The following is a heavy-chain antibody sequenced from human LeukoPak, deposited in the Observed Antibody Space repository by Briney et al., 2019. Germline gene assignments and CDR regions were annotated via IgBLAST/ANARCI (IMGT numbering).Heavy chain of an antibody. D-gene: IGHD3-9*01. CDR1: GFTFSSYG. CDR3: AKDSVFGYDILTGSYYFDY. J-gene: IGHJ4*02. V-gene: IGHV3-33*06. CDR2: IWYDGSNK. Sequence: GGSLRLSCAASGFTFSSYGMHWVRQAPGKGLEWVAVIWYDGSNKYYADSVKGRFTISRDNSKNTLYLQMNSLRAEDTAVYYCAKDSVFGYDILTGSYYFDYWGQGTLVTVSS.